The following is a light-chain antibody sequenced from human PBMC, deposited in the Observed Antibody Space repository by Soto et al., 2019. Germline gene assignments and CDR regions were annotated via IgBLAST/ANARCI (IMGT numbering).Light chain of an antibody. Sequence: EIVLTQSPGTLSLSPGERATLSCRASQSINRSHLVWYQQKLGQAPRLLIYAASSRATGIPDRFSGSGSGTDFTLTISRLEPADFAVYYCQQYFSSPALSFGGGTKVEIK. V-gene: IGKV3-20*01. CDR1: QSINRSH. CDR3: QQYFSSPALS. J-gene: IGKJ4*01. CDR2: AAS.